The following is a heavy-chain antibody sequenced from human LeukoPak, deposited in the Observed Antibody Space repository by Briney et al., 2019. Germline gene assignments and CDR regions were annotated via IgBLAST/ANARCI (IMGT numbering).Heavy chain of an antibody. CDR2: IYYSGST. CDR1: GGSISSYY. Sequence: PSVTLSLTCTVSGGSISSYYWSWIRQPPGKGLEWIGYIYYSGSTNYNPSLKSRVTISVDTSKNQFSLKLSSVTAADTAVYYCARTARVGYCSGGSCLDYWGQGTLVTVSS. D-gene: IGHD2-15*01. CDR3: ARTARVGYCSGGSCLDY. J-gene: IGHJ4*02. V-gene: IGHV4-59*01.